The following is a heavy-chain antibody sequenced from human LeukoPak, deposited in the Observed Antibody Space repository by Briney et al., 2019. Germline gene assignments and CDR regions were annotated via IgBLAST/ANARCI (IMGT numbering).Heavy chain of an antibody. CDR2: INWNGGST. CDR3: ARATVGYYEGAYYFDY. J-gene: IGHJ4*02. CDR1: GFTFDDYG. Sequence: GGSLRLSCAASGFTFDDYGMSWVRQAPGKGLEWVSGINWNGGSTGYADSVKGRFTISRDNAKNSLHLQMNSLRAEDTALYYCARATVGYYEGAYYFDYWGQGTLVTVSS. V-gene: IGHV3-20*04. D-gene: IGHD3-22*01.